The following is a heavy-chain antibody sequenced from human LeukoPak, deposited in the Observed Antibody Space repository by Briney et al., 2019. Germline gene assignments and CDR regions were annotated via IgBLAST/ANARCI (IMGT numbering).Heavy chain of an antibody. J-gene: IGHJ3*02. CDR1: GGSMSSHY. CDR2: ISYIGST. Sequence: SETLSLTCTVSGGSMSSHYWSWIQQPPGKGLEWIGYISYIGSTNYNPSLKSRVTISVDTSKNQFSLRLSSVTAADTAVYYCARDPTTVTKGLDIWGQGTMVTVSS. D-gene: IGHD4-17*01. CDR3: ARDPTTVTKGLDI. V-gene: IGHV4-59*11.